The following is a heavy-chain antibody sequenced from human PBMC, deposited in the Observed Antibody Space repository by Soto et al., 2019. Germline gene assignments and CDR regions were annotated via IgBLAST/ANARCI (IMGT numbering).Heavy chain of an antibody. CDR2: IYYSGST. V-gene: IGHV4-59*12. D-gene: IGHD2-21*02. J-gene: IGHJ5*02. Sequence: SETLSLTCTVSGGSISSYYWSWIRQPPGKGLEWIGYIYYSGSTNYNPSLKSRVTISVDTSKNQFSLKLSSVTAEDTGIYYCARDPYDCSGSDCPAWGQGTLVTVSS. CDR3: ARDPYDCSGSDCPA. CDR1: GGSISSYY.